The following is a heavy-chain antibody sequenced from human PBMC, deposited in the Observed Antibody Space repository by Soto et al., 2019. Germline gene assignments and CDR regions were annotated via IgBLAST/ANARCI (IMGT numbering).Heavy chain of an antibody. J-gene: IGHJ6*02. Sequence: EVQLVESGGGLIQRGGSLRLSCAASGFTFGHYSMTWVRQAPGKGPEWVSYISSDNRTINYADSVKGRFIITRDNAKKSLYLQMHSLRDEDAAVYYCAREGWPLLQSGMDVWGQGTTVTVSS. CDR2: ISSDNRTI. D-gene: IGHD2-15*01. V-gene: IGHV3-48*02. CDR1: GFTFGHYS. CDR3: AREGWPLLQSGMDV.